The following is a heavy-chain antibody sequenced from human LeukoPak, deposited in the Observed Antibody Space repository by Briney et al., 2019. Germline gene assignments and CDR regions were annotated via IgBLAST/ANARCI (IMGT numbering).Heavy chain of an antibody. Sequence: GGSLRLSCAASGFTFSSYEMNWVRQAPGKGLEWVSYISSSGSTIYYAVSVKGRFTIYRDNAKNSLYLQMNSLRAEDTAVYYCARGHTDTAMVFLDYWGQGTLVTVSS. J-gene: IGHJ4*02. D-gene: IGHD5-18*01. CDR3: ARGHTDTAMVFLDY. CDR2: ISSSGSTI. CDR1: GFTFSSYE. V-gene: IGHV3-48*03.